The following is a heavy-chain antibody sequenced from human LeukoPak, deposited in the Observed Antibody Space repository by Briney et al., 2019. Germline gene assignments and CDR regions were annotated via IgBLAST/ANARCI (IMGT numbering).Heavy chain of an antibody. CDR2: SSGSGGST. Sequence: GGSLRLSCAASGFTFSSYAMSWVRQAPGKGLEWVSSSSGSGGSTYYVDSVKGRFTISRDNSKSTLYLQMNTLRAEDTAVYFCAKALQELVPRYFDYWGQGTLVTVSS. J-gene: IGHJ4*02. CDR3: AKALQELVPRYFDY. D-gene: IGHD6-13*01. V-gene: IGHV3-23*01. CDR1: GFTFSSYA.